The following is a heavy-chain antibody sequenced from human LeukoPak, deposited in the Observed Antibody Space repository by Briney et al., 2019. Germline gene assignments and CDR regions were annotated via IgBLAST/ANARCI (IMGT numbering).Heavy chain of an antibody. J-gene: IGHJ4*02. D-gene: IGHD1-1*01. CDR1: GGSLSSGSSY. CDR2: IFYTGST. Sequence: SETLSLTCTVSGGSLSSGSSYWSWIRQHPGKGLEWIGYIFYTGSTYYNPSLNSRINISVVTSKNQFSLQLSSVTAADTAVYYCARVGIISEPTATFYFDYWGQGALVTVSS. V-gene: IGHV4-31*03. CDR3: ARVGIISEPTATFYFDY.